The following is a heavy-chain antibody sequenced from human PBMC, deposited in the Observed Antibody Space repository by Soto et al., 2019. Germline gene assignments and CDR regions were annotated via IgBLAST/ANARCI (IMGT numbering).Heavy chain of an antibody. CDR3: ARRYGSSFDY. V-gene: IGHV1-8*02. D-gene: IGHD6-13*01. Sequence: GASVKVSCKTSGYSFTTYGISWVRQAPGQGLEWMGWMNPNSGNTGYAQKFQGRVTMTRNTSISTAYMKLSSVTAADTAVYYCARRYGSSFDYWGQGTLVTVSS. CDR1: GYSFTTYG. CDR2: MNPNSGNT. J-gene: IGHJ4*02.